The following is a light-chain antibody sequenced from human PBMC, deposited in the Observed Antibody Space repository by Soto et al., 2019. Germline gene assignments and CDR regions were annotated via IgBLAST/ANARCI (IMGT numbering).Light chain of an antibody. CDR2: HAS. V-gene: IGKV3-20*01. CDR3: QQYGGSPGT. J-gene: IGKJ1*01. Sequence: EIVLTQSPGTLSLSPGERATLSCRASQSVRDNYLAWYQQKPGQAPRLLIYHASNRVTGIPDRFSGSASGTDFTLTISRLEPEDFAVYYCQQYGGSPGTFGQGTKVE. CDR1: QSVRDNY.